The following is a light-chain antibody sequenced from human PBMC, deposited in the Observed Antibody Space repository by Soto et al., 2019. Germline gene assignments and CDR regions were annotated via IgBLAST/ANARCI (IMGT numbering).Light chain of an antibody. CDR3: MQALQTPLT. V-gene: IGKV2-28*01. CDR1: QSLLHSNGYNY. J-gene: IGKJ3*01. CDR2: LGS. Sequence: VMTQSPLSLPDTPGEPASISCRSSQSLLHSNGYNYLDWYLQKPGQSPQLLIYLGSNRASGVPDRFSGSGSGTDVTLKISRVEAEDVGVYYCMQALQTPLTFGPGTKVDIK.